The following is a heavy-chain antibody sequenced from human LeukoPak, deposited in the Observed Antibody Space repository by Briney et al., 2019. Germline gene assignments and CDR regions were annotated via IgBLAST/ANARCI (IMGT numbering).Heavy chain of an antibody. Sequence: GGSLRLSCAASGFTFSSYGMSWVRQAPGKGLEWVSAIGGTGYSTYYADSVKGRFSTSRDNSKNTLYLHMDSLRAEDTAVYYCAKVMNMIVVASIDSWGQGILVTVSS. D-gene: IGHD3-22*01. CDR1: GFTFSSYG. J-gene: IGHJ4*02. CDR2: IGGTGYST. CDR3: AKVMNMIVVASIDS. V-gene: IGHV3-23*01.